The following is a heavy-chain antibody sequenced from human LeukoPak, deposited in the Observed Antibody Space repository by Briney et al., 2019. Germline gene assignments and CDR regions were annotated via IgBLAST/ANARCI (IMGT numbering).Heavy chain of an antibody. D-gene: IGHD3-16*01. CDR3: ASHDYSVWGYFHY. CDR2: LYTDGST. CDR1: GLTGSTNY. V-gene: IGHV3-66*02. J-gene: IGHJ4*02. Sequence: GVSLRLSCAASGLTGSTNYMNWVRQAPGKGLEWVSLLYTDGSTYYADSVKGRFTISRDNPRNTLYLQMDNLRPEDTAVYYCASHDYSVWGYFHYWGQGALVTVSS.